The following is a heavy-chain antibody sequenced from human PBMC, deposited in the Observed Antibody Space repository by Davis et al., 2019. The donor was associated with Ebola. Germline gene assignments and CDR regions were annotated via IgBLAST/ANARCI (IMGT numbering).Heavy chain of an antibody. CDR2: FNPEDGES. CDR1: GYTLTELS. Sequence: ASVKVSCKVSGYTLTELSMHWVRQAPGKGLEWMGGFNPEDGESIYAQKFQGRVTMTEDTSTNTAYMELSSLRSEDTAVYYCTVGGIGGMGDYWGQGTLVTVSS. J-gene: IGHJ4*02. CDR3: TVGGIGGMGDY. V-gene: IGHV1-24*01. D-gene: IGHD3-10*01.